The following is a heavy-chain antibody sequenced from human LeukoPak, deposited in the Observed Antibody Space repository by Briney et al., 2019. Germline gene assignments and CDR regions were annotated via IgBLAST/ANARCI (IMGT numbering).Heavy chain of an antibody. J-gene: IGHJ5*02. Sequence: QPGRSLRLSCAASGFTFSSYGMHRVRQAPGKGLEWVAVIWYDGSNKYYADSVKGRFTISRDNSKNTLYLQMNSLRAEDTAVYYCARELKDYDILTGWSLGPWGQGTLVTVSS. CDR3: ARELKDYDILTGWSLGP. CDR2: IWYDGSNK. CDR1: GFTFSSYG. D-gene: IGHD3-9*01. V-gene: IGHV3-33*01.